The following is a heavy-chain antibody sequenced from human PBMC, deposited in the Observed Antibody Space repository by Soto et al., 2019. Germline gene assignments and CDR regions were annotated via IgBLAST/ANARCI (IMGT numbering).Heavy chain of an antibody. Sequence: SETLSLTCTVSGGSISSSSYYWGWIRQPPGKGLEWIGSIYYSGSTYYNPSLKSRVTISVDTSKNQFSLKLSSVTAADTAVYYCARTNFYSYGVDYWGQGTLVTVSS. CDR3: ARTNFYSYGVDY. CDR1: GGSISSSSYY. V-gene: IGHV4-39*01. CDR2: IYYSGST. D-gene: IGHD5-18*01. J-gene: IGHJ4*02.